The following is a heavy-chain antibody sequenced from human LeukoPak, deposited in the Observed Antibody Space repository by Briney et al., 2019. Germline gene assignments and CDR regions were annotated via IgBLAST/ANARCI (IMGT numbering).Heavy chain of an antibody. J-gene: IGHJ4*02. D-gene: IGHD6-13*01. CDR3: AAGTAADY. V-gene: IGHV3-11*03. CDR2: ISSSSSYR. CDR1: GLPFGDYY. Sequence: KPGGSLRLSCVVSGLPFGDYYMNWIRQAPGKGLEWISYISSSSSYRDYAASVKGRFTISRDNAKNVLYLQMNSLRVEDTAVYYCAAGTAADYWGLGTLVAVSS.